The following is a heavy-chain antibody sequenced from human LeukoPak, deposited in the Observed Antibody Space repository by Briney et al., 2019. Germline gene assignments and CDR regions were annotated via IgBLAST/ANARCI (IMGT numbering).Heavy chain of an antibody. CDR3: ARDLVQGVFYYHYYMDV. Sequence: GASVKVSCKASGYTFTSYGISWVRQAPGQGLEWMGWISAYNGNTNYAQKLQGRVTMTTDTSTSTAYMELRSLRSEDTAVYYCARDLVQGVFYYHYYMDVWGKGTTVTVSS. CDR2: ISAYNGNT. CDR1: GYTFTSYG. V-gene: IGHV1-18*01. D-gene: IGHD3-10*02. J-gene: IGHJ6*03.